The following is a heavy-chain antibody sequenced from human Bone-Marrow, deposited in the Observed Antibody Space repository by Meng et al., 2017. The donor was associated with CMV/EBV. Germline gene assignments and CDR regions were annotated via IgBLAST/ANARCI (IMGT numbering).Heavy chain of an antibody. J-gene: IGHJ6*02. Sequence: GESLKISCSASGFTFSTYWMSWVRQAPGKGLEWVSVIYSGGSTYYADSVKGRFTISRDNSKNTLYLQMNSLRAEDTAVYYCASTNYDFWSGYFYYYYGMDVWGQGTTVTVSS. D-gene: IGHD3-3*01. CDR3: ASTNYDFWSGYFYYYYGMDV. CDR2: IYSGGST. V-gene: IGHV3-66*02. CDR1: GFTFSTYW.